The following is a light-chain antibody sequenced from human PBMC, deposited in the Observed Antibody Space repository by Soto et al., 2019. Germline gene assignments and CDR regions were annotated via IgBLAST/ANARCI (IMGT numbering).Light chain of an antibody. CDR1: SSDVGVYNY. CDR3: SSYTSASTLLYL. CDR2: GVT. Sequence: QSVLTQPASVSGSPGQSITISCTGTSSDVGVYNYVSWYQQHPGIAPKLLINGVTNRPSGVSPRFSGSKSGNTASLTISGLQAEDEADYHCSSYTSASTLLYLFGTGTKVTVL. J-gene: IGLJ1*01. V-gene: IGLV2-14*01.